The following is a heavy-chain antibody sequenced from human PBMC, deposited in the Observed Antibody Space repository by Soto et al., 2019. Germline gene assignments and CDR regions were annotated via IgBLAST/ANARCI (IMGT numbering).Heavy chain of an antibody. CDR1: GFSFSTYG. CDR2: IWYDGSNK. J-gene: IGHJ4*02. D-gene: IGHD4-17*01. V-gene: IGHV3-33*08. CDR3: ARDGGWITVTAIDY. Sequence: PGGSLRLSCAASGFSFSTYGMHWVRQAPGKGLEWAAVIWYDGSNKYYADSVKGRFTISRDNSKITLYLQMNSLRAEDTAVYYCARDGGWITVTAIDYWGQGTLVTVSS.